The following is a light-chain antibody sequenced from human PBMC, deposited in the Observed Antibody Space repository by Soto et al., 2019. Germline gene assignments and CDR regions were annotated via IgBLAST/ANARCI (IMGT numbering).Light chain of an antibody. CDR2: DAS. J-gene: IGKJ1*01. Sequence: DIHMTQSPSTLSASVGDRVTITCRASQSISSWLAWYQQKPGKAPKLLIYDASSLESGVPSRFSGRGSGTEFTLTISSLQPDDFATYYCQQYNSYSWTFGQGTKVEIK. CDR3: QQYNSYSWT. CDR1: QSISSW. V-gene: IGKV1-5*01.